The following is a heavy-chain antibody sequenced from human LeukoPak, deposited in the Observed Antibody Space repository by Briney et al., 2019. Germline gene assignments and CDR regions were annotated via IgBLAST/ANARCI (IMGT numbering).Heavy chain of an antibody. D-gene: IGHD2-21*02. CDR3: ARHSPPGPYCSADCPIVY. CDR1: GGSIGSYY. J-gene: IGHJ4*02. CDR2: IYYSGST. Sequence: PSETLSLTCTVSGGSIGSYYWNWIRQPPGKGLEWIGKIYYSGSTDYNPSLKSRVTVSVDTSKNQFSLKLTSVTAADTAVYYCARHSPPGPYCSADCPIVYWGQGTLVTVSS. V-gene: IGHV4-59*08.